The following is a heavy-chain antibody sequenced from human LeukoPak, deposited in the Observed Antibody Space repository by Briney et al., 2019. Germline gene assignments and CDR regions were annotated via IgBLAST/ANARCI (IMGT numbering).Heavy chain of an antibody. CDR1: GGTFSSYA. J-gene: IGHJ5*02. CDR3: ARTSSSWYEISSNWLDP. CDR2: IIPIFGTA. D-gene: IGHD6-13*01. Sequence: ASVKVSCKASGGTFSSYAISWVRQAPGQGLEWMGGIIPIFGTANYAQKFQGRVRITADESTSTAYMELSSLRSEDTAVYYCARTSSSWYEISSNWLDPWGQGTLVTVSS. V-gene: IGHV1-69*13.